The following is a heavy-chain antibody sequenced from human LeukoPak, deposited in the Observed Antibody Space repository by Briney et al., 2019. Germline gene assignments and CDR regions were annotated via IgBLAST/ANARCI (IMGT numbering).Heavy chain of an antibody. V-gene: IGHV4-30-2*01. D-gene: IGHD3-3*01. CDR1: GGSISSGGYY. CDR2: IYDSGST. CDR3: ARDEERGYCFDY. Sequence: SQTLSLTCTVSGGSISSGGYYWSWIRQPPGKGLEWIGYIYDSGSTYYNPSLKSRVTISVDRSKNQFSLKLSSVTAADTAVYYCARDEERGYCFDYWGQGTLVTVSS. J-gene: IGHJ4*02.